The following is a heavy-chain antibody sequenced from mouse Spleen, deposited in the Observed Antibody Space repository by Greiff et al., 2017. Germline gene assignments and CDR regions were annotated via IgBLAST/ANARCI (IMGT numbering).Heavy chain of an antibody. V-gene: IGHV1-15*01. CDR1: GYTFTDYE. Sequence: QVQLQQSGAELVRPGASVTLSCKASGYTFTDYEMHWVKQTPVHGLEWIGAIDPETGGTAYNQKFKGKAILTADKSSSTAYMELRSLTSEDSAVYYCTKAVYYDYDGGAWFAYWGQGTLVTVSA. CDR2: IDPETGGT. CDR3: TKAVYYDYDGGAWFAY. D-gene: IGHD2-4*01. J-gene: IGHJ3*01.